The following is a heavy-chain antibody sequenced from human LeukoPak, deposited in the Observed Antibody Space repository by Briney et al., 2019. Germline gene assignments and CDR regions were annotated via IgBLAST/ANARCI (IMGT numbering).Heavy chain of an antibody. CDR1: GFTFSSYA. CDR3: ARPRGGQWLVQDYFDY. J-gene: IGHJ4*02. Sequence: GRSLRLSCAASGFTFSSYAMHWVRQAPCKGLEWVAVISYDGSNKYYADSVKGRFTISRDNSKNTLYLQMNSLRAEDTAVYYCARPRGGQWLVQDYFDYWGQGTLVTVSS. V-gene: IGHV3-30-3*01. CDR2: ISYDGSNK. D-gene: IGHD6-19*01.